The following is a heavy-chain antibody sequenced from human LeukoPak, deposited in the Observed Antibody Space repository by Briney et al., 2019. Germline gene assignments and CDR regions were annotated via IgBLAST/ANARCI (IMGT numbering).Heavy chain of an antibody. CDR1: GYTFTGYY. CDR3: AREGGYDILTGYPYNWFDP. Sequence: ASVKVSRKASGYTFTGYYMHWVRQAPGQGLEWMGWINPNSGGTNYAQKFQGRVTMTRDTSISTAYMELSRLRSDDTAVYYCAREGGYDILTGYPYNWFDPWGQGTLVTVSS. D-gene: IGHD3-9*01. CDR2: INPNSGGT. J-gene: IGHJ5*02. V-gene: IGHV1-2*02.